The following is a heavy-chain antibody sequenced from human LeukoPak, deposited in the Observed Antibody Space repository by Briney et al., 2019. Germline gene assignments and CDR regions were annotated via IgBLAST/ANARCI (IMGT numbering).Heavy chain of an antibody. V-gene: IGHV4-30-4*08. Sequence: SQTLSLTCTVSGVSISSGDYYWSWIRQPPGQGREWIGYITDSGTTYCNPALNRLVTISVDSSNNQFSLMLSPVTADDTADYFGARNWNYAGAAFDSWGQGTMVTVSS. CDR3: ARNWNYAGAAFDS. D-gene: IGHD1-7*01. J-gene: IGHJ3*02. CDR1: GVSISSGDYY. CDR2: ITDSGTT.